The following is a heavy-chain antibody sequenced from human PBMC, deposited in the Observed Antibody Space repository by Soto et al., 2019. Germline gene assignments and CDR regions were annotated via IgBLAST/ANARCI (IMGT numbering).Heavy chain of an antibody. J-gene: IGHJ4*02. CDR3: ARGTTVTTWEFAYFDY. Sequence: PSETLSLTCAVYGGSFSGYYWSWIRQPPGKGLEWIGEINHSGSTNYNPSLKSRVTISVDTSKNQFSLKLSSVTAADTAVYYCARGTTVTTWEFAYFDYWGQGTLVTVSS. V-gene: IGHV4-34*01. CDR2: INHSGST. CDR1: GGSFSGYY. D-gene: IGHD4-17*01.